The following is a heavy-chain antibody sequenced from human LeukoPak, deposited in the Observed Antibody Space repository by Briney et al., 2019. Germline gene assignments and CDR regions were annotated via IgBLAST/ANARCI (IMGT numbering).Heavy chain of an antibody. CDR2: IYYSGST. J-gene: IGHJ5*02. CDR3: ARRGYSYGYVGSNWFDP. Sequence: SETLSLTCTVSGGSISSSSYYWGWIRQPPGKGLEWIGSIYYSGSTYYNPSLKSRVTISVDTSKNQFSLKLSSVTAADTAVYYCARRGYSYGYVGSNWFDPWGQGTLVTVSS. V-gene: IGHV4-39*01. D-gene: IGHD5-18*01. CDR1: GGSISSSSYY.